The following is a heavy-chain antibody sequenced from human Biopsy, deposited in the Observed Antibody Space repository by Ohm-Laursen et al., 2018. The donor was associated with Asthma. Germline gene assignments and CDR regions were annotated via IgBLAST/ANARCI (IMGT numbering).Heavy chain of an antibody. CDR2: IYYSGST. D-gene: IGHD4-17*01. CDR3: ARTTYGDDGFDP. CDR1: GASITIGDSS. Sequence: SETLSLTCPAPGASITIGDSSWTWIPHLPVKALEWIGYIYYSGSTYYNPSLKSRVPISLDTSKNQFSLSLTSVTAADTAVYYCARTTYGDDGFDPWGQGTLVTVSS. J-gene: IGHJ5*02. V-gene: IGHV4-31*02.